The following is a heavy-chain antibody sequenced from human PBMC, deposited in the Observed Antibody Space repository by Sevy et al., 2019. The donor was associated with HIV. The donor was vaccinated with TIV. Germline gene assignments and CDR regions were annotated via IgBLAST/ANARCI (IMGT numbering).Heavy chain of an antibody. CDR1: GFTFSSYS. Sequence: GGSLRLSCAASGFTFSSYSMHWVRQAPGKGLEWVAVISYDGSNKYYADSVKGRFTISRDNSKNTLYLQMNSLRAEDTAVYYCAKDSSGYSYGLLKYYGMDVWGQGTTVTVSS. J-gene: IGHJ6*02. CDR2: ISYDGSNK. V-gene: IGHV3-30*18. D-gene: IGHD5-18*01. CDR3: AKDSSGYSYGLLKYYGMDV.